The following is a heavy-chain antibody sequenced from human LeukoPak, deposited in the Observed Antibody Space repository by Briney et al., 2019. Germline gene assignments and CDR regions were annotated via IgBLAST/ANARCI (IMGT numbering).Heavy chain of an antibody. CDR3: ARDVDSSGYVGN. CDR2: INPSSGGT. CDR1: GYTFTGYY. Sequence: ASVKVCCKASGYTFTGYYMHWVRQAPGQGLEWMGWINPSSGGTNFAQKFQGRVTMTRDTSISTAYMELSSLRSDDTAMYYCARDVDSSGYVGNWGQGTLVTVSS. J-gene: IGHJ4*02. V-gene: IGHV1-2*02. D-gene: IGHD3-22*01.